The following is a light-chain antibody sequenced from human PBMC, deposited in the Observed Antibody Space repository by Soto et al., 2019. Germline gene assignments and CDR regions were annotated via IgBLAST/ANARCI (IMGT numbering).Light chain of an antibody. V-gene: IGKV3-11*01. J-gene: IGKJ4*01. CDR2: DAS. Sequence: EIVLTQSPATLSLSPGERATLSCRASQSVSSYLAWYQQKPGQAPRLLIYDASNRATGIPARFSGSGSGTDLTLTIISLEPEDFAVYYCQQRSNWPLTFGGGTKVEIK. CDR3: QQRSNWPLT. CDR1: QSVSSY.